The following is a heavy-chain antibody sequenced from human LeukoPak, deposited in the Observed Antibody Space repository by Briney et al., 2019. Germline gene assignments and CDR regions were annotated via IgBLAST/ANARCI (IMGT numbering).Heavy chain of an antibody. J-gene: IGHJ3*02. CDR2: ISYDGSNK. CDR1: GFTFSRYT. CDR3: ARGGVAGHYALDI. D-gene: IGHD6-19*01. V-gene: IGHV3-30-3*01. Sequence: GGSLRLSCAASGFTFSRYTMHWVRQAPGKGLEWVAVISYDGSNKYYADSVKGRFTISRDNSKNTLYLEMNSLRAEDTVVYYCARGGVAGHYALDIWGQGQWSPSLQ.